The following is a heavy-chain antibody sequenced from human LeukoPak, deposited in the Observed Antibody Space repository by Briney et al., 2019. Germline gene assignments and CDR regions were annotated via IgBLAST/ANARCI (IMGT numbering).Heavy chain of an antibody. Sequence: ASVKVSCKASGYTFTGYYMHWVRQAPGQGLEWMGWINPNSGGTNYAQKFQGWVTMTRDTSISTAYMELSRLRSDDTAVYYCAGDPIYDSSGYPFFYFDYWGQGTLVTVSS. CDR1: GYTFTGYY. CDR2: INPNSGGT. V-gene: IGHV1-2*04. J-gene: IGHJ4*02. D-gene: IGHD3-22*01. CDR3: AGDPIYDSSGYPFFYFDY.